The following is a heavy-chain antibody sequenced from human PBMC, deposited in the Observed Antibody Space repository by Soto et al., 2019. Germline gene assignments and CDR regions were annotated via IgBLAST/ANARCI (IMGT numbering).Heavy chain of an antibody. J-gene: IGHJ4*02. CDR1: GYTFIRYG. Sequence: QIQLAQSGGEVKKPGASVKVSCKSSGYTFIRYGISLVRQAPVHGLEWMGWISQHTGNTNYAQKLQGRVTMTTDTATSTAYVELRSLRSDDTAVYYCARDKGLAVTADYWGQGTLVTVSS. V-gene: IGHV1-18*01. CDR3: ARDKGLAVTADY. D-gene: IGHD4-17*01. CDR2: ISQHTGNT.